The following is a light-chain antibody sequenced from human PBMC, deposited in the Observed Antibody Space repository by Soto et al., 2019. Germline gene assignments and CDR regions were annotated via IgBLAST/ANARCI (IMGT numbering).Light chain of an antibody. V-gene: IGKV1-39*01. CDR1: QSISGF. Sequence: DIPMTHSPSSLSASVRDRVSITCRASQSISGFLTWYQQLPGKAPKLLIFAASGLQSGVPSRFSGSGSGTDFTLTISSLQPEDFATYYCQQSYSSPITFGQGTRLEIK. CDR3: QQSYSSPIT. J-gene: IGKJ5*01. CDR2: AAS.